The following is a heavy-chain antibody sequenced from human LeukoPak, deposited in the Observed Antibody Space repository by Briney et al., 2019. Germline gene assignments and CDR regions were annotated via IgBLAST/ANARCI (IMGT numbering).Heavy chain of an antibody. D-gene: IGHD2-2*01. CDR2: INHSGST. J-gene: IGHJ6*03. CDR3: ARVQRSRSPRSYYYYMDV. CDR1: GGSFSGYY. V-gene: IGHV4-34*01. Sequence: PSETLSLTCAVYGGSFSGYYWSWIRQPPGKGLEWIGEINHSGSTNYNPSLKSRVTISVDTSKNQFSLKLSSVTAADTAVYYCARVQRSRSPRSYYYYMDVWGKGTTVTVSS.